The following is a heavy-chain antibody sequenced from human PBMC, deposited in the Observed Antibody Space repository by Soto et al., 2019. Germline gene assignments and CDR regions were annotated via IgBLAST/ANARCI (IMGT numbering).Heavy chain of an antibody. CDR1: GGSISSSSYY. D-gene: IGHD3-10*01. Sequence: SETLSLTCTVSGGSISSSSYYWGWIRQPPGKGLEWIGSIYYSGSTYYNPSLKSRVTISVDTSKNQFSLKLSSVTAADTAVYYCAARLWFGEIGEYYFDYWGQGTLVTVSS. J-gene: IGHJ4*02. V-gene: IGHV4-39*01. CDR3: AARLWFGEIGEYYFDY. CDR2: IYYSGST.